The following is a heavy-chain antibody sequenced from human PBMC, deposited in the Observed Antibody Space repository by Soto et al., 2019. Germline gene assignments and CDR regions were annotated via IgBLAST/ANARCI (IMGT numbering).Heavy chain of an antibody. D-gene: IGHD3-16*01. Sequence: ASVKVSCKASGGTFSSYTISWVRQAPGQGLEWMGRIIPILGIANYAQKFQGRVTITADKSTSTAYMELSSLRSEDTAVYYCARDLGRGKGFAYWAQRTLVPVSS. CDR1: GGTFSSYT. CDR2: IIPILGIA. CDR3: ARDLGRGKGFAY. V-gene: IGHV1-69*04. J-gene: IGHJ4*02.